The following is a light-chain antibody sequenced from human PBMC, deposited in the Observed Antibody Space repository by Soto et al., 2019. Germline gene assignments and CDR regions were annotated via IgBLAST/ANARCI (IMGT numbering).Light chain of an antibody. CDR3: HQIHTTPWT. V-gene: IGKV1-39*01. Sequence: DIQMHQSPSSLPASVGDRVTIPCRASQRITTYLNWYQQRPGKAPSLLIYAATYLREGVPSRFSGSGSGTDFTLTIAGLQPDDFATYFCHQIHTTPWTFGQGTKVDIK. CDR2: AAT. CDR1: QRITTY. J-gene: IGKJ1*01.